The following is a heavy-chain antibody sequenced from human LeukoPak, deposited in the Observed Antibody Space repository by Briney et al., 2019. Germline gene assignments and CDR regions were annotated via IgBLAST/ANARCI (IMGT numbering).Heavy chain of an antibody. D-gene: IGHD1-7*01. CDR1: GYSISSGHY. CDR2: IYHSGST. V-gene: IGHV4-38-2*02. Sequence: SETLSLTCTVSGYSISSGHYWGWIRQPPGKGLEWIGSIYHSGSTYYNPSLKSRVTISVDTSKNQFSLKLSSVTAADTAVYYCARMNLYYYYYMDVWGKGTTVTVSS. CDR3: ARMNLYYYYYMDV. J-gene: IGHJ6*03.